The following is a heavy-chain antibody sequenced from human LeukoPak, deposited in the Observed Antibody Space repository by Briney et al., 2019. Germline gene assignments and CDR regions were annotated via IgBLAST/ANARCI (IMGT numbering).Heavy chain of an antibody. V-gene: IGHV3-23*01. Sequence: GGSLRLSCAASGFTFSSYAMSWVRQAPGKGLEWVSAISGSGGSTYYADSVKGRFTISRDNAKNSLYLQMNSLRAEDTAVYYCARGRVGYSGYDFYRYFDYWGQGTLVTVSS. J-gene: IGHJ4*02. D-gene: IGHD5-12*01. CDR1: GFTFSSYA. CDR3: ARGRVGYSGYDFYRYFDY. CDR2: ISGSGGST.